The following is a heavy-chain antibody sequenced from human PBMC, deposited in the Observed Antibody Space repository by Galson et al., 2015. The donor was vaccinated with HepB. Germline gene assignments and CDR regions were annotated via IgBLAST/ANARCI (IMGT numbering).Heavy chain of an antibody. J-gene: IGHJ6*03. CDR2: IWYDGSNK. Sequence: SLRLSCAASGFTFSSYGMHWVRQAPGKGLEWVAVIWYDGSNKYYADSVKGRFTISRDNSKNTLYLQMNSLRAEDTAVYYCAREAYCSGGSCYGDYYYYYYMDVWGKGTTVTVSS. V-gene: IGHV3-33*01. D-gene: IGHD2-15*01. CDR3: AREAYCSGGSCYGDYYYYYYMDV. CDR1: GFTFSSYG.